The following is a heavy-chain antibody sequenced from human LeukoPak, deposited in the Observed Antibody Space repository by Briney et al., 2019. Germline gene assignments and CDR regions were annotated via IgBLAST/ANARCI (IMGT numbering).Heavy chain of an antibody. CDR2: IIPIFGTA. V-gene: IGHV1-69*13. Sequence: ASVKVSCKASGGTFSSYAISWVRQAPGQGLEWMGGIIPIFGTANYAQKFQARVTITADESTSPAYMELLSLRSEDAAVYYCARAPMTYYYGSGSSVYFQHWGQGTLVTVSS. CDR3: ARAPMTYYYGSGSSVYFQH. J-gene: IGHJ1*01. D-gene: IGHD3-10*01. CDR1: GGTFSSYA.